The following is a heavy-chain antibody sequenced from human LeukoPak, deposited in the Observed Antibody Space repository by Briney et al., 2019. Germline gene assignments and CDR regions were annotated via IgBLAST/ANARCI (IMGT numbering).Heavy chain of an antibody. V-gene: IGHV3-30*02. CDR2: IRYDGSNK. CDR3: AKDPRNSSGWYGTYYFDY. J-gene: IGHJ4*02. Sequence: GGSLRLSCAASGFTFSSYGMHWVRQAPGKGLEWVAFIRYDGSNKYYADSVKGRFTISRDNSKNTLYLQMNSLRAEETAVYYCAKDPRNSSGWYGTYYFDYWGQGTLVTVSS. CDR1: GFTFSSYG. D-gene: IGHD6-19*01.